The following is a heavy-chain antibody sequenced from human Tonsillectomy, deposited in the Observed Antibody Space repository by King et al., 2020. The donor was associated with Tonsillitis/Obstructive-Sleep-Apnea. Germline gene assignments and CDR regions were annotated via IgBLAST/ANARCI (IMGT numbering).Heavy chain of an antibody. Sequence: VQLQQWGAGLLKPSETLSLPCAVYGGSFSGYYWSWIRQPPGKGLEWIGEINHSGSTNYNPSLKSRVTISVDTSKNQFSLKLSSVTAADTAVYYCARGLLELVGYFDYWGQGTLVTVSS. CDR3: ARGLLELVGYFDY. CDR2: INHSGST. CDR1: GGSFSGYY. V-gene: IGHV4-34*01. D-gene: IGHD1-26*01. J-gene: IGHJ4*02.